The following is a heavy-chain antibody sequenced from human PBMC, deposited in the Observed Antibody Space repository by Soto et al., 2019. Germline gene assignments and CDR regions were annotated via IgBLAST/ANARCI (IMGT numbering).Heavy chain of an antibody. Sequence: QVQLVQSGAEVKKPGSSVKVSCKASGGTFSSYAIRWVRQAPGQGLEWMGGLIPIFGTANYAQKFQGRVTITADESTSTAYMELSSLRSEDTAVYYCARDLIVVVPAAREGDYYYGMDVWGQGTTVTVSS. V-gene: IGHV1-69*01. CDR3: ARDLIVVVPAAREGDYYYGMDV. J-gene: IGHJ6*02. D-gene: IGHD2-2*01. CDR1: GGTFSSYA. CDR2: LIPIFGTA.